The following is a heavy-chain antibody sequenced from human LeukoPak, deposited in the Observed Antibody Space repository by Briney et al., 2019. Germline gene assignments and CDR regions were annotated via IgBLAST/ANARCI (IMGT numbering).Heavy chain of an antibody. CDR1: GGSISSGSYY. V-gene: IGHV4-61*02. CDR3: AGRTVVFDY. J-gene: IGHJ4*02. D-gene: IGHD4-23*01. CDR2: IYTSGST. Sequence: SETLSLTCTVSGGSISSGSYYWSWIRQPAGKGLEWIGRIYTSGSTNYNPSLKSRVTISVDTSKNQFSLKLSSVTAAATAVYYCAGRTVVFDYWGQGTLVTVSS.